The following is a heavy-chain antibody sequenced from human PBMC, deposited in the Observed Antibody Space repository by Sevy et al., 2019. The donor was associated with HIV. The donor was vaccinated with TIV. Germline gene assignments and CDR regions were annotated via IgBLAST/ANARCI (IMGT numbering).Heavy chain of an antibody. V-gene: IGHV1-69*13. CDR2: IIPIFGTA. D-gene: IGHD4-17*01. Sequence: ASVKVSCKGSGGTFSSYAISWVRQAPGQGLEWMGGIIPIFGTANYAQKFQGRVTITADESTSTAYMELSSLRSEDTAVYYCARHLRDYGDYGDVWGQGTTVTVSS. CDR1: GGTFSSYA. CDR3: ARHLRDYGDYGDV. J-gene: IGHJ6*02.